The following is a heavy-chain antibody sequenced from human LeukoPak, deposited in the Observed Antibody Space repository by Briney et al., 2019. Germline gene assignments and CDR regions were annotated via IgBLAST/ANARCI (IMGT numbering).Heavy chain of an antibody. CDR1: GGSINNYY. J-gene: IGHJ4*02. D-gene: IGHD3-16*01. V-gene: IGHV4-59*01. CDR2: ISYRGST. CDR3: ARVGRGDYVWGSYTFDY. Sequence: PSETLSLTCTVSGGSINNYYWSWIRQPPGKGLEWIGYISYRGSTNYNPSLKSRVTISVDTSNNHFSLILSSVTAADTAVYYCARVGRGDYVWGSYTFDYWGQGTLVAVSS.